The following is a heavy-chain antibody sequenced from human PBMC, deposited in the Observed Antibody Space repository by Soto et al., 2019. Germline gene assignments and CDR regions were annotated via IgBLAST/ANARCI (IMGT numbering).Heavy chain of an antibody. CDR3: AKTGPYDILTYWYFDL. CDR2: IFYSGTT. Sequence: PSETLSLTCTVSGDSISSSSYYWVWIRQPPGRGLEWIGSIFYSGTTYYNPSLKSRVTISIDTSKNQFSLKLTTVTAADTAVYYCAKTGPYDILTYWYFDLWGRGTLVTVSS. V-gene: IGHV4-39*01. CDR1: GDSISSSSYY. D-gene: IGHD3-9*01. J-gene: IGHJ2*01.